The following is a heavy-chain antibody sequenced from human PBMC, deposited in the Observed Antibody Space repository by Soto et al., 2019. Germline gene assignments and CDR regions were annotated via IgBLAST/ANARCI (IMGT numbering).Heavy chain of an antibody. D-gene: IGHD3-10*01. J-gene: IGHJ6*04. Sequence: GGALRLSCAASGFTFSSYGMHWVRQAPGKGLEWVAVISYDGSNKYYADSVKGRFTISRDNSKNTLYLQMNSLRAEDTAVYYCAKLWDPYYYGSGIPNRNYSYCTDVSCKGTTVTVSS. CDR1: GFTFSSYG. V-gene: IGHV3-30*18. CDR2: ISYDGSNK. CDR3: AKLWDPYYYGSGIPNRNYSYCTDV.